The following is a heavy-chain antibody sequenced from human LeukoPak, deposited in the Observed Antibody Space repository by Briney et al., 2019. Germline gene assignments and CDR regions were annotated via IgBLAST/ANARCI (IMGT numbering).Heavy chain of an antibody. D-gene: IGHD5-12*01. J-gene: IGHJ4*02. CDR1: GFTFSNYW. CDR3: ARDSDSGYGPFAS. CDR2: TNPGGSNT. V-gene: IGHV3-74*01. Sequence: GGSLRLSCAASGFTFSNYWMHWVRQVPGKGLVWVSRTNPGGSNTAYADSVKGRFTISRDNARNTLYLQMDSLRAEDTAVYYCARDSDSGYGPFASWGQGTLVTVSS.